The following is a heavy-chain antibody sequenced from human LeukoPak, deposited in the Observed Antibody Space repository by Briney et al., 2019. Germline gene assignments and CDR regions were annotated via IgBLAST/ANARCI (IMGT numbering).Heavy chain of an antibody. CDR1: GFTFDDYA. V-gene: IGHV3-9*01. D-gene: IGHD3-3*01. J-gene: IGHJ4*02. Sequence: GRSLRLSCAASGFTFDDYAMHWVRQAPGKGLEWVSGISWNSGSIGCADSVKGRFTISRDNAKNSLYLQMNSLRAEDTALYYCAAGITIFGVVIDKFDHWGQGTLVTVSS. CDR2: ISWNSGSI. CDR3: AAGITIFGVVIDKFDH.